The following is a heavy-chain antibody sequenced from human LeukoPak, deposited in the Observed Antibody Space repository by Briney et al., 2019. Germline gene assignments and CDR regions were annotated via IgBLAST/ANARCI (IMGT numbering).Heavy chain of an antibody. CDR3: ARALSDFSNFDY. CDR2: IYHSGST. V-gene: IGHV4-38-2*02. CDR1: GYSISSGYY. D-gene: IGHD3/OR15-3a*01. J-gene: IGHJ4*02. Sequence: SETLSLTCTVSGYSISSGYYWGWIRQPPGKGLEWIGSIYHSGSTYYNPSLKSRVNISVDKSKNQFSLKLSSVTAADTAVYYCARALSDFSNFDYWGQGTLVTVSS.